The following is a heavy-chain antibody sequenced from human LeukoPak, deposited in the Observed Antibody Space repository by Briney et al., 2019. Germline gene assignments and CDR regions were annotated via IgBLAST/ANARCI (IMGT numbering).Heavy chain of an antibody. J-gene: IGHJ6*03. V-gene: IGHV1-69*05. CDR2: IIPIFGTA. CDR1: GGTFSSYA. CDR3: ASIDCSSTSCAYYYYYMDV. D-gene: IGHD2-2*01. Sequence: ASVKVSCKASGGTFSSYAISWVRQAPGQGLEWMGGIIPIFGTANYAQKFQGRVTITTDESTSTAYMELISLRSEDTAVYYCASIDCSSTSCAYYYYYMDVWGKGTTVTVSS.